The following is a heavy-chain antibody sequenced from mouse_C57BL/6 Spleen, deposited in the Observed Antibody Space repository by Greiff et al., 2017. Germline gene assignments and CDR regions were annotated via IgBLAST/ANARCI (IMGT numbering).Heavy chain of an antibody. CDR1: GYSFTGYY. CDR2: INPSTGGT. Sequence: EVQLQQSGPELVKPGASVKISCKASGYSFTGYYMNWVKQSPEKSLEWIGEINPSTGGTTYNQKFKAKATLTVDKSSSTAYMQLKSLTSEDSAVYYCARKGRITTVVDYWYFDVWGTGTTVTVSS. J-gene: IGHJ1*03. V-gene: IGHV1-42*01. D-gene: IGHD1-1*01. CDR3: ARKGRITTVVDYWYFDV.